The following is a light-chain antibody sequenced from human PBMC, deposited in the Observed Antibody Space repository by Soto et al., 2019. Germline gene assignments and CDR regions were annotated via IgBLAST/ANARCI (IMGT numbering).Light chain of an antibody. Sequence: IQLTQSPSSLSASVGDSVTITCRASQGISRYLAWYQQKPGRAPQLIISAASTLQSGVPSRFSGSGSGTHFTLVISSLQPEDFATYYCQQLNTYPVTFGGGTKVDIK. CDR1: QGISRY. CDR2: AAS. V-gene: IGKV1-9*01. CDR3: QQLNTYPVT. J-gene: IGKJ4*01.